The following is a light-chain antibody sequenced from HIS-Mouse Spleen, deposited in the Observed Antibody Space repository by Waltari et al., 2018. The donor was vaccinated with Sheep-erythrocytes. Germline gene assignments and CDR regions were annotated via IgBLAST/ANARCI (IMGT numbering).Light chain of an antibody. CDR3: SSYAGSNNWV. V-gene: IGLV2-8*01. CDR1: SSDVGGYND. Sequence: QSALTQPPSAPGAPGQSVTISCTGTSSDVGGYNDVSWYQQHPGKAPKLMIYEVSKRPSGVPDRFSGSKSGNTASLTVSGLQAEDEADYYCSSYAGSNNWVFGGGTKLTVL. J-gene: IGLJ3*02. CDR2: EVS.